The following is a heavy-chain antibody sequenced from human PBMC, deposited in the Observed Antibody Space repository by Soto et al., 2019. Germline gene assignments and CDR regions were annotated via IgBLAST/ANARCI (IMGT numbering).Heavy chain of an antibody. V-gene: IGHV1-69*13. CDR2: IIPIFGTA. CDR1: GGTFSSYA. D-gene: IGHD2-8*01. CDR3: ARALLYFSIRDDAFDI. Sequence: EASVKVSCKASGGTFSSYAISWVRQAPGQGLEWMGGIIPIFGTANYAQKFQGRVTITADESTSTAYMELSSLRSEDTAVYYCARALLYFSIRDDAFDIWGQGTMVTVSS. J-gene: IGHJ3*02.